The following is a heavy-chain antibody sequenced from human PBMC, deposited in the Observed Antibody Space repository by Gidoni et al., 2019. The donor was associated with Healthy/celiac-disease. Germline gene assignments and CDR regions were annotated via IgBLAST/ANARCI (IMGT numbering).Heavy chain of an antibody. V-gene: IGHV3-30*04. J-gene: IGHJ2*01. CDR1: GFTFSSYA. CDR2: ISYDGSNK. Sequence: QVQLVESGGGVVQPGRSLSLSCAASGFTFSSYAMHCVRQAPGKGLEWVAVISYDGSNKYYADSVKGRFTISRDNSKNTLYLQMNSLRAEDTAVYYCARPSSGYGDHWYFDLWGRGTLVTVSS. CDR3: ARPSSGYGDHWYFDL. D-gene: IGHD4-17*01.